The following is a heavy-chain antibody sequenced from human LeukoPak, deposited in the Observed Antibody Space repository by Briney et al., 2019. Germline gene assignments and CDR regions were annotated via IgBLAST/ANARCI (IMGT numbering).Heavy chain of an antibody. CDR1: GFSLSGNA. J-gene: IGHJ3*02. CDR2: IGPDDAT. CDR3: AKGNLQLGQDACDI. V-gene: IGHV3-23*01. D-gene: IGHD5-18*01. Sequence: GGSLRLSCAASGFSLSGNAVSWVRQAPGERPEWVAGIGPDDATFYPASVRGRFTISRDTSQSTMYLQMNSLRAEDTALYYCAKGNLQLGQDACDIWGQGTMVTVSS.